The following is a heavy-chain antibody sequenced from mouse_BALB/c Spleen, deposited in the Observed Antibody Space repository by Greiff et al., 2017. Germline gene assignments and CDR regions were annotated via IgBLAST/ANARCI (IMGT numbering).Heavy chain of an antibody. CDR3: ALIYYDYGGFAY. D-gene: IGHD2-4*01. J-gene: IGHJ3*01. CDR1: GFNIKDYY. Sequence: EVKLQQSGAELVRPGALVKLSCKASGFNIKDYYMHWVKQRPEQGLEWIGWIDPENGNTIYDPKFQGKASITADTSSNTAYLQLSSLTSEDTAVYYCALIYYDYGGFAYWGQGTLVTVSA. CDR2: IDPENGNT. V-gene: IGHV14-1*02.